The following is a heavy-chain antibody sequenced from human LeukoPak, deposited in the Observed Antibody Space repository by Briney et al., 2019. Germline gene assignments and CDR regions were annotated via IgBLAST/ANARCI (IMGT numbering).Heavy chain of an antibody. V-gene: IGHV4-39*07. CDR2: IYYSGNT. J-gene: IGHJ5*02. CDR1: GGPSSSNSY. CDR3: AKITPGDYARERFNWFDP. Sequence: SETLSLTCTVSGGPSSSNSYWGWIRQPPGKGLEWIGSIYYSGNTYYNASLKSQVSISIDTSKNQFSLKLSSVTAADTAVYYCAKITPGDYARERFNWFDPWGQGTLVTVSS. D-gene: IGHD4-17*01.